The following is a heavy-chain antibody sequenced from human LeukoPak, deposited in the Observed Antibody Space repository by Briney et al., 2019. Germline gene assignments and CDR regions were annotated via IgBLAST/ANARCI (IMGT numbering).Heavy chain of an antibody. V-gene: IGHV1-18*01. CDR1: GYTFTSYG. Sequence: ASVKVSCKASGYTFTSYGISWARQAPGQGLEWMGWISAYNGNTNYAQKLQGRVTMTTDTSTSTAYMELRSLRSDDTAVYYCARDKEGYYSNHEESFDYWGQGTLVTVSS. CDR3: ARDKEGYYSNHEESFDY. D-gene: IGHD4-11*01. J-gene: IGHJ4*02. CDR2: ISAYNGNT.